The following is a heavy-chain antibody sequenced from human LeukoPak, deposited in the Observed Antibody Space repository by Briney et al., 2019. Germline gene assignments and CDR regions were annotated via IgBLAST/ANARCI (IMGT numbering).Heavy chain of an antibody. CDR2: IIPILGIA. Sequence: SVKVSCKASGGTFSSYAISWVRQAPGQGLEWMGRIIPILGIANYAQKFQGRVTITADKSTSTAYMELSSLRSEDTAVYYCASGRDGYSYYYGMDVWGKGTTVTVSS. CDR3: ASGRDGYSYYYGMDV. V-gene: IGHV1-69*04. D-gene: IGHD5-24*01. CDR1: GGTFSSYA. J-gene: IGHJ6*04.